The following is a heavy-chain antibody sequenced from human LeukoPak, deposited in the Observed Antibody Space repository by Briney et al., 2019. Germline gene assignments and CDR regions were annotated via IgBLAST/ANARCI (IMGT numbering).Heavy chain of an antibody. V-gene: IGHV4-39*01. D-gene: IGHD6-19*01. CDR2: IYYSGCT. Sequence: SETLSLTCTVSGESISNSNYYWGWIRQPPGKGLEWIGSIYYSGCTYYNPSLKSRVTISIDTSKKQFSLNLNSVTAADTAVYYCAKSGGWYEVDCWGQGTLVTVSS. CDR1: GESISNSNYY. CDR3: AKSGGWYEVDC. J-gene: IGHJ4*02.